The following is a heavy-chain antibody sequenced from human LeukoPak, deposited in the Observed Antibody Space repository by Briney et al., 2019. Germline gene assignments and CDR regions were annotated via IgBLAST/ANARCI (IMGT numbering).Heavy chain of an antibody. CDR3: ARDQYDTWSRRGNFDS. CDR2: IKLGGSEK. Sequence: GGSLRLSCVASGFTFGKYWMSWVRQAPGKGLEWVANIKLGGSEKNYVDSVKGRFTISRDNTKNPLYLQMNSLRAEDTAVFYCARDQYDTWSRRGNFDSWGQGTLVTVSS. CDR1: GFTFGKYW. J-gene: IGHJ4*02. V-gene: IGHV3-7*03. D-gene: IGHD3-3*01.